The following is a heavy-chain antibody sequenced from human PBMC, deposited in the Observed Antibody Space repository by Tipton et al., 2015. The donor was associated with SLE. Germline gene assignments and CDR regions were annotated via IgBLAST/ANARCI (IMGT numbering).Heavy chain of an antibody. CDR1: GFTFSSYS. CDR3: TTHFRWELSPFDY. V-gene: IGHV3-48*01. Sequence: SLRLSCAASGFTFSSYSMNWVRQAPGKGLEWVSYISGTSSTIYYADSVKGRFTISRDNAKNSLYLQMNSLRAEDTAVYYCTTHFRWELSPFDYWGQGALVTVSS. J-gene: IGHJ4*02. CDR2: ISGTSSTI. D-gene: IGHD1-26*01.